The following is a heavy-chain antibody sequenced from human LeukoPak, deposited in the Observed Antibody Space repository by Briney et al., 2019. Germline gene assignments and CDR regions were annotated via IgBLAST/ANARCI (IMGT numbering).Heavy chain of an antibody. CDR2: ISWNSGSI. V-gene: IGHV3-9*03. J-gene: IGHJ3*01. Sequence: PGGSLRLSCAASGFTFDDYAMHWVRQAPGKGLEWVSGISWNSGSIGYADSVRGRFTISRDNAKSSLSLQMNSLRAEDMALYYCAKGASYGTYDAFDFWGQGTMVTVSS. CDR1: GFTFDDYA. CDR3: AKGASYGTYDAFDF. D-gene: IGHD3-16*01.